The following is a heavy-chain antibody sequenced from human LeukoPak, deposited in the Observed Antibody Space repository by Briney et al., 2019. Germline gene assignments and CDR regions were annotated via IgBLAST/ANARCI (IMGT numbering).Heavy chain of an antibody. CDR2: INHSGST. V-gene: IGHV4-34*01. J-gene: IGHJ4*02. Sequence: SETLSLTCAVYGGSFSGYYWSWIRQPPGKGLEWIGEINHSGSTNYNPSLKSRVTISVDTSKNQFSLKLSSVTAADTAVYYCARRRYYYGPGGTYSFDYWGQGTLVTVSS. D-gene: IGHD3-10*01. CDR1: GGSFSGYY. CDR3: ARRRYYYGPGGTYSFDY.